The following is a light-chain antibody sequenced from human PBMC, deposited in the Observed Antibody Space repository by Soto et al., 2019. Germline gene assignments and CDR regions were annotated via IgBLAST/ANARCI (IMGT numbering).Light chain of an antibody. V-gene: IGKV3-20*01. CDR2: DAS. Sequence: EIVLTQSPDTLSLSPGERATLSCRASQSVRSNYLAWYQQKPGQAPRFLIYDASSRATGIPDRFSGSGSGTDFTLTISRPEPEDFAVYYCKQYGSSPLTFGGGTKVEIK. CDR1: QSVRSNY. CDR3: KQYGSSPLT. J-gene: IGKJ4*01.